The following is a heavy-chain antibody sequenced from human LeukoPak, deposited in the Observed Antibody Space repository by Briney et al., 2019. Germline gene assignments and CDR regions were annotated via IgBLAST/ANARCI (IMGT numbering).Heavy chain of an antibody. Sequence: SETLSLTCTVSGGSISSSSYCWGWIRQPPGKGLEWIGSIYYSGSTYYNPSLKSRVTISVDTSKNQFSLKLSSVTAADTAVYYCASTGYSYAVNEIHAFDIWGQGTMVTVSS. CDR2: IYYSGST. CDR3: ASTGYSYAVNEIHAFDI. D-gene: IGHD5-18*01. J-gene: IGHJ3*02. V-gene: IGHV4-39*01. CDR1: GGSISSSSYC.